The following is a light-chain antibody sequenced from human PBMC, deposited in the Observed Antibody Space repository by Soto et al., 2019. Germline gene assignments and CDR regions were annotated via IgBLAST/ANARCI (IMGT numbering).Light chain of an antibody. CDR1: QSLVHSDGSTH. V-gene: IGKV2-24*01. CDR2: KIS. CDR3: MHATEVPHGYT. J-gene: IGKJ2*01. Sequence: DMVMTQTPLSSPVTLGQSASSSCRSSQSLVHSDGSTHLSWLQQRPGQTPRLLIYKISNRLSGVPDRFSGSVAGTDFKLTISRVEAEDVEISYCMHATEVPHGYTCGQGTKMEIK.